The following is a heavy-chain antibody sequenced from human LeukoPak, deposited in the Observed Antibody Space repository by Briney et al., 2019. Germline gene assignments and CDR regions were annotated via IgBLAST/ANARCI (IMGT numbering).Heavy chain of an antibody. D-gene: IGHD3-10*01. Sequence: PSETLSLTCTVSGGSISSHYWSWIRQPPGKGLEWIGYIYYSGSTNYNPSLKSRVTISVDTSKNQFSLKLSSVTAADTAVYYCARHGWFGEHNWFDPWGQGTLVTVSS. J-gene: IGHJ5*02. CDR3: ARHGWFGEHNWFDP. CDR1: GGSISSHY. V-gene: IGHV4-59*08. CDR2: IYYSGST.